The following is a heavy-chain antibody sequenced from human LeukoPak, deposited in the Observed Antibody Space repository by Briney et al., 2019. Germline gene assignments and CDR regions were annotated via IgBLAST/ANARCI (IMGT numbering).Heavy chain of an antibody. Sequence: GGSLRLSCVASGFTFTNYWMNWVRQAPGQGLEWVASIKPDGNEQTYVDSVKGRFTVSRDNTENLLDLQMNSLRAEDTAVYYCAKAMVRGYVDYWGQGTLVTVSS. CDR2: IKPDGNEQ. CDR3: AKAMVRGYVDY. J-gene: IGHJ4*02. V-gene: IGHV3-7*03. CDR1: GFTFTNYW. D-gene: IGHD3-10*01.